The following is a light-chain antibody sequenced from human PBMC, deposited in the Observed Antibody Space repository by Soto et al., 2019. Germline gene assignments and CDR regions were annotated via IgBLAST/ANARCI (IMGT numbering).Light chain of an antibody. CDR2: TTS. J-gene: IGKJ4*01. CDR1: QTIDKY. Sequence: GDRVTITCRASQTIDKYLDWYQEKPGKAPKLLIYTTSTLQSEVPSRFSGSGSETDFTLNINGLQPEDFATYYCQQSYSVPLTFGGGTKGDIK. V-gene: IGKV1-39*01. CDR3: QQSYSVPLT.